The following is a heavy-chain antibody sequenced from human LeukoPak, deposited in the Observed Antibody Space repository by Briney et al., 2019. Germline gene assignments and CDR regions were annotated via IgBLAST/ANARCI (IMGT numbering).Heavy chain of an antibody. V-gene: IGHV4-34*01. CDR1: GGSFSGYY. D-gene: IGHD6-19*01. J-gene: IGHJ6*02. CDR2: INHSGST. CDR3: ARGYSSGWYRYYYGMDV. Sequence: SETLSLTCAVYGGSFSGYYWSWIRQPPGKGLEWIGEINHSGSTNYNPSLKSRVTISVDTSKNQFPLKLSSVTAADTAVYYCARGYSSGWYRYYYGMDVWGQGTTVTVSS.